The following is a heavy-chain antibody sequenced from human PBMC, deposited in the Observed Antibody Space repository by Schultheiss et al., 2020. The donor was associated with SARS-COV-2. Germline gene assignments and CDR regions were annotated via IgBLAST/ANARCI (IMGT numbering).Heavy chain of an antibody. CDR1: GFTFSSYA. CDR3: ARDDYGDLYYYGMDV. J-gene: IGHJ6*02. Sequence: GVLKISCAASGFTFSSYAMSWVRQAPGKGLEWVSAISGSGGSTYYADSVKGRFTISRDNSKNTLYLQMNSLRAEDTAVYYCARDDYGDLYYYGMDVWGQGTTVTVSS. D-gene: IGHD4-17*01. CDR2: ISGSGGST. V-gene: IGHV3-23*01.